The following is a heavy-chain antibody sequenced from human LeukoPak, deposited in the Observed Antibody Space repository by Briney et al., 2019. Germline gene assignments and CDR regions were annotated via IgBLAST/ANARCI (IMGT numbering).Heavy chain of an antibody. CDR1: VFTFSDYY. D-gene: IGHD1-26*01. CDR3: AREISGERTYYFDY. V-gene: IGHV3-11*01. Sequence: GGSLRLSCAVSVFTFSDYYMSWIRQAPGKGLEWVSYISSSGSTIYYADSVKGRFTISRDNAKNSLYLQMNSLRAEDTAVYYCAREISGERTYYFDYWGQGTLVTVSS. J-gene: IGHJ4*02. CDR2: ISSSGSTI.